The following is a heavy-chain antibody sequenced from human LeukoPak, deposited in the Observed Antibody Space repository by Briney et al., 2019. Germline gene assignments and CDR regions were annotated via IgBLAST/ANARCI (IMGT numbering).Heavy chain of an antibody. Sequence: GASVKVSCKASGYTSTNYDINWGRQASGQGLEWMGWMNPNSGDTGYAQKFQGRVTMTRNTSISTAYMELSSLRSEDTAVYYCARGPPESTNSDYWGQGTLVTVSS. CDR3: ARGPPESTNSDY. CDR2: MNPNSGDT. V-gene: IGHV1-8*01. CDR1: GYTSTNYD. J-gene: IGHJ4*02.